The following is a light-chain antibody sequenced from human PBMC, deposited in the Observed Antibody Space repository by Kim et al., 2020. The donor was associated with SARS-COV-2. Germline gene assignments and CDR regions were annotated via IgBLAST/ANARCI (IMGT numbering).Light chain of an antibody. CDR1: SSDVGSYSY. CDR2: DIS. V-gene: IGLV2-14*03. CDR3: SSYTTRSTFV. Sequence: GQSITISCTGPSSDVGSYSYVSWYPQHPDKAPKLMFYDISDRPSGISNRFSGSKSGNTASLTISGVQTEDEADYYFSSYTTRSTFVFGIGTKVTVL. J-gene: IGLJ1*01.